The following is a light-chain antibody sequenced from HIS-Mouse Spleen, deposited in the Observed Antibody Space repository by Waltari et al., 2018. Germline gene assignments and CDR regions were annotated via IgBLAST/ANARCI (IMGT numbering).Light chain of an antibody. J-gene: IGLJ3*02. CDR3: AAWDDILNGRV. V-gene: IGLV1-44*01. CDR2: RNN. CDR1: SSNIGSNT. Sequence: QSVLTQPPSASGTPGQRVTISCSGSSSNIGSNTVNWYQQLPGTAPKLHVYRNNRPPSGVPDRFSGSKSGTTAALAVSWIQSEDEADYDCAAWDDILNGRVLGGGTKLTVL.